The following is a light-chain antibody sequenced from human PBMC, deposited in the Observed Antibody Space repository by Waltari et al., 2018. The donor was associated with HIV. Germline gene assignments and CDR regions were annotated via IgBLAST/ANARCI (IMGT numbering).Light chain of an antibody. J-gene: IGKJ5*01. V-gene: IGKV1-12*01. CDR2: AAS. CDR1: QGTSSW. Sequence: DIQMTQSPSSVSASVGDRVTITCRASQGTSSWLAWYQQKPGKAPRLLIYAASNLQSGVQSRFSGSGSGTDFTLTINSLQPEDFATYYCQQANSFPITFGQGTRLEIK. CDR3: QQANSFPIT.